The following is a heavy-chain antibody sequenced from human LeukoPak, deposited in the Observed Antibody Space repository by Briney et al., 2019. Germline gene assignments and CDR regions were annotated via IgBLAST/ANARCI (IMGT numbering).Heavy chain of an antibody. CDR1: GYTFTSYY. CDR3: ARSPITGVDY. V-gene: IGHV1-46*01. Sequence: ASVKVSCKASGYTFTSYYMHWVREAPGQELEWMGIINPSGGSTSYAQKFQGRVTMTRDTSTSTVYMELSSLRSEDTAVYYCARSPITGVDYWGQGTLVTVSS. D-gene: IGHD3-16*01. CDR2: INPSGGST. J-gene: IGHJ4*02.